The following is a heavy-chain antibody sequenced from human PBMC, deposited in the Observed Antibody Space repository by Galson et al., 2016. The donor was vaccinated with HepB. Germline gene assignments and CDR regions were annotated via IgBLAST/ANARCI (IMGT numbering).Heavy chain of an antibody. CDR2: IYYSGST. Sequence: ETLSLTCTVSGGSMSTYYWSWIRQPPGKELEWIGYIYYSGSTNCNPSLKSRVTISVDTSKNQFSLKLSSVTAADTAVYFCARSALDYDISAGYYRPLAMDVWGQGTTVTVS. V-gene: IGHV4-59*01. J-gene: IGHJ6*02. CDR3: ARSALDYDISAGYYRPLAMDV. D-gene: IGHD3-9*01. CDR1: GGSMSTYY.